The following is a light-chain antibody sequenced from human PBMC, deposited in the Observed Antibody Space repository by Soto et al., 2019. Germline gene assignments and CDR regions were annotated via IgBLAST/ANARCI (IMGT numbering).Light chain of an antibody. CDR1: SSDVGGYNY. Sequence: QSALTQPASVSGSPGQSITISCTGTSSDVGGYNYVSWYQQHPGKAPKLMIYEVSNRPSGVSNRFSGSKSGNTASLTISGLQDEDEADYYCSSYRSSSTHWVFGGGTKLTVL. J-gene: IGLJ3*02. CDR3: SSYRSSSTHWV. CDR2: EVS. V-gene: IGLV2-14*01.